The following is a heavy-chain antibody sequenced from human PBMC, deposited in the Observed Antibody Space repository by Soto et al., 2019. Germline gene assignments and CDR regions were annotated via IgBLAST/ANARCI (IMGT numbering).Heavy chain of an antibody. J-gene: IGHJ4*02. V-gene: IGHV4-39*01. CDR1: GGSISSSSYY. Sequence: SETLSLTCTVSGGSISSSSYYWGWIRQPPGKGLEWIGSIYYSGSTYYNPSLKSRVTISVDTSKNQSSLRLSSVTAADTAVYYCARHCDGTFVVPTDPFDYWGQGTLVTVSS. CDR3: ARHCDGTFVVPTDPFDY. CDR2: IYYSGST. D-gene: IGHD2-2*01.